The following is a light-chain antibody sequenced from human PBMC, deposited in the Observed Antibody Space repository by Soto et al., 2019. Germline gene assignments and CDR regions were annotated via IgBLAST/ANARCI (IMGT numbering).Light chain of an antibody. Sequence: DIQMTQSPSSLSASVGDRITITCRASQNVGTYLSWYQQRSGKAPKLLIYAASNLQSGVSSRFSGSGSGTDFTLAISSLQPEDFATYFCQQSYNTSRTFGGGTKVEI. J-gene: IGKJ4*01. CDR2: AAS. CDR3: QQSYNTSRT. CDR1: QNVGTY. V-gene: IGKV1-39*01.